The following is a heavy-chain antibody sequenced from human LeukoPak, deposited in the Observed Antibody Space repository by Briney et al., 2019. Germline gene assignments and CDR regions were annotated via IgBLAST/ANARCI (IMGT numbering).Heavy chain of an antibody. CDR1: GGSFSGYY. CDR3: ARTYYDSSRYYFFDY. CDR2: INHSGST. V-gene: IGHV4-34*01. D-gene: IGHD3-22*01. J-gene: IGHJ4*02. Sequence: PSETLSLTCAVYGGSFSGYYWSWIRQPPGKGLEWIGEINHSGSTNYNPSLKSRVTISVDTSKNQFSLKQSSVTAADTAVYYCARTYYDSSRYYFFDYWGQGTLVTVSS.